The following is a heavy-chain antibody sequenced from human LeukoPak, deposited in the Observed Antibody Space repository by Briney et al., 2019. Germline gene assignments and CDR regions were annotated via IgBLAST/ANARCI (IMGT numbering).Heavy chain of an antibody. J-gene: IGHJ5*02. V-gene: IGHV3-74*01. CDR3: ARDLGLRGST. CDR2: MYGDMRDI. CDR1: GLTFSNSW. D-gene: IGHD5-12*01. Sequence: TGGSLRLSCEASGLTFSNSWMHWVRQIPGKGLVWVSRMYGDMRDISYADSVKGRFTISRDNAKNTVYLQMNSLRGEDTAVYYCARDLGLRGSTWGQGTLVT.